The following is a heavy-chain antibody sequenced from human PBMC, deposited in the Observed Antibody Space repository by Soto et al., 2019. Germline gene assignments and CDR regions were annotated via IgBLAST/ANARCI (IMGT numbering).Heavy chain of an antibody. CDR1: GGSISSSSYY. Sequence: QLQLQESGPGLVKPSETLSLTCTVSGGSISSSSYYWGWIRQPPGKGLEWIGSIYYSGSTYYNPSLKSRVNLSVDTSKNQFSLKLSSVTAADTAVYYCARLKQWLRSDFDYWGQGTLVTVSS. V-gene: IGHV4-39*01. CDR2: IYYSGST. D-gene: IGHD6-19*01. J-gene: IGHJ4*02. CDR3: ARLKQWLRSDFDY.